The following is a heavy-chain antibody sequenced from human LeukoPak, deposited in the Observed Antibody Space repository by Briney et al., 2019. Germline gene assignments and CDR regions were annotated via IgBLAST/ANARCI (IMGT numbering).Heavy chain of an antibody. CDR2: ISGSGGST. CDR3: AKDSEPFAWLEMAPTGN. D-gene: IGHD5-24*01. CDR1: GFTFSSYA. Sequence: GGSLRLSCAASGFTFSSYAMSWVRQAPGKGLEWVSAISGSGGSTYYADSVKGRFTISRDNSKNTLYLQMNSLRAEDTAVYYCAKDSEPFAWLEMAPTGNWGQGTLVTVSS. J-gene: IGHJ4*02. V-gene: IGHV3-23*01.